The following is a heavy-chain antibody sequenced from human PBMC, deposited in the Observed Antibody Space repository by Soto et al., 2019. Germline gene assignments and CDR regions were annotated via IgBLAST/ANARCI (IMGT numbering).Heavy chain of an antibody. CDR1: GRTFVGND. J-gene: IGHJ6*02. Sequence: GGSLSVWCAAAGRTFVGNDGSWVRQAPGKGLEWVSYISSSGSTIYYADSVKGRFTISRDNAKNSLYLQMNSLRAEDTAVYYCARDQGDLAYYYSGMDVWGQGTTVTVSS. CDR3: ARDQGDLAYYYSGMDV. V-gene: IGHV3-48*03. CDR2: ISSSGSTI.